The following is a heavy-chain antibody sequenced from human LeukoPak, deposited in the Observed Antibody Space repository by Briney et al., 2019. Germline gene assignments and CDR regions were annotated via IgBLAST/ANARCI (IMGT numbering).Heavy chain of an antibody. J-gene: IGHJ4*02. Sequence: GRSLRLSCAASGFTFSSYGMHWVRQAPGKGLEWVAVISYDGSNKYYADSVKGRFTISRDNSENTLYLQMNSLRAEDTAVYYCAKDGRTYYYDSSGPMDFDHWGQGTLVTVSS. CDR3: AKDGRTYYYDSSGPMDFDH. CDR1: GFTFSSYG. D-gene: IGHD3-22*01. V-gene: IGHV3-30*18. CDR2: ISYDGSNK.